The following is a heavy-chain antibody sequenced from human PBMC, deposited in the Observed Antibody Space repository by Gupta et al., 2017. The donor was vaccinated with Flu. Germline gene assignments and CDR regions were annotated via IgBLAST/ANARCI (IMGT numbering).Heavy chain of an antibody. CDR3: ARENLAHCGGDCYSADFDY. V-gene: IGHV4-31*03. CDR1: AGSINSDDYY. J-gene: IGHJ4*02. CDR2: ISYSGST. Sequence: QVQLQESGPGLVKPSQTLSLTCTVSAGSINSDDYYWSWIRQHPGKGLEWIGYISYSGSTFYNPSLESRLTMSLDSSKNQFSLKLTSVTAADTAVYFCARENLAHCGGDCYSADFDYWGQGTLVTVSS. D-gene: IGHD2-21*02.